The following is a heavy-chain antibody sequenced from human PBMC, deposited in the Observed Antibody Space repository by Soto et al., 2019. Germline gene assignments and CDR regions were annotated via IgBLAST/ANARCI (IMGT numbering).Heavy chain of an antibody. CDR3: ARGYLKYYDILTGYYRHYFDY. D-gene: IGHD3-9*01. J-gene: IGHJ4*02. Sequence: GGSLSLSCATSGFTFSSYSMNWVRQAPGKGLEWVSYISSSSSTIYYADSVKGRFTISRDNAKNSLYLQMNSLRAEDTAVYYCARGYLKYYDILTGYYRHYFDYWAQGTLVTVSS. CDR2: ISSSSSTI. CDR1: GFTFSSYS. V-gene: IGHV3-48*01.